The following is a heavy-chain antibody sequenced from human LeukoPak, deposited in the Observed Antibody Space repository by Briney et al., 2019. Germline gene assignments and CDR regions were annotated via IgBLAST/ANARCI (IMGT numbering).Heavy chain of an antibody. CDR1: GFTFSNFW. J-gene: IGHJ4*02. CDR2: IKQDGSKK. CDR3: LRDYVWGTSNPDY. V-gene: IGHV3-7*04. D-gene: IGHD3-16*01. Sequence: GGSLRLSCVASGFTFSNFWMSWVRQLPGGGLEWVGNIKQDGSKKYNVYSLNGRGTPSRDKAENLGFLHINSLGADDMAVYFCLRDYVWGTSNPDYWGQGTLVTVYS.